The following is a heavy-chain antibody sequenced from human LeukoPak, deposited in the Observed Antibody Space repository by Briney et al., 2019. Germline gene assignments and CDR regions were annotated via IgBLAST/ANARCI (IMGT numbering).Heavy chain of an antibody. V-gene: IGHV4-59*01. D-gene: IGHD3-16*02. CDR1: GGSISNYY. Sequence: PSETLSLTCTVSGGSISNYYWSWIRQPPGKGLEWIGYIYYSGSTNYNPSLKSRVTISVQTSKNQFSLKLNSVTAADTAVYYCARAPGVVTSFDSWGQGTLVTVSS. CDR2: IYYSGST. J-gene: IGHJ4*02. CDR3: ARAPGVVTSFDS.